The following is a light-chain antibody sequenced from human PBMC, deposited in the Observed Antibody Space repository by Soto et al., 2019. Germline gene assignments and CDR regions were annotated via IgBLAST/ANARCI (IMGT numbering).Light chain of an antibody. CDR3: QQYKSCSLT. CDR2: KTS. V-gene: IGKV1-5*03. Sequence: DIQMTQSPSTLSASVGDRVTITCRASQSVNNWLAWYQQKPGKAPKLLIYKTSDIDSGVPSRFSGSGSGTEFSLTISSLQPDDFATYYCQQYKSCSLTFGGGTRVEVK. CDR1: QSVNNW. J-gene: IGKJ4*01.